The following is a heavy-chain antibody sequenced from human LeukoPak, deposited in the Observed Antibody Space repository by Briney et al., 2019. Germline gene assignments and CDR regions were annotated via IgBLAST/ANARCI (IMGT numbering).Heavy chain of an antibody. J-gene: IGHJ5*02. Sequence: GGSLRLSCAASGFSFSSFAMTWVRQAPGKGLEWVSSITGGHYPTYNTDSVKGRFSISRDNSKNTLYLQMNSLRADDTAVYYCTKDPNGDYVGAFEPWGQGTLVTVSS. D-gene: IGHD4-17*01. CDR1: GFSFSSFA. V-gene: IGHV3-23*01. CDR2: ITGGHYPT. CDR3: TKDPNGDYVGAFEP.